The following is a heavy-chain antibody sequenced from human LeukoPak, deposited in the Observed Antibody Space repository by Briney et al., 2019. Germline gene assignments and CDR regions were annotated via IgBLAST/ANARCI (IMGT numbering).Heavy chain of an antibody. Sequence: SETLSLTCTVSGGSISSYYWSWIRQPPGKGLEWIGYTYYSGSTNYNPSLKSRVTISVDTSKNQFSLKLSSVTAADTAVYYCARSASRVPRTSMVRGVTYFDYWGQGTLVTVSS. CDR1: GGSISSYY. CDR3: ARSASRVPRTSMVRGVTYFDY. V-gene: IGHV4-59*01. J-gene: IGHJ4*02. D-gene: IGHD3-10*01. CDR2: TYYSGST.